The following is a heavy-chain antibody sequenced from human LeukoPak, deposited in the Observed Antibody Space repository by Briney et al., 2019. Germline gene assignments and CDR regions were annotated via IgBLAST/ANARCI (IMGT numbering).Heavy chain of an antibody. J-gene: IGHJ3*02. V-gene: IGHV1-8*01. D-gene: IGHD3-22*01. CDR3: AMCYYDTSGPYVGAFDI. CDR2: MNPNSGHT. Sequence: ASVKVSCKASGYTFTSHDVNWLRQATGQGLEWLGWMNPNSGHTGFAQKFQGRVTMTRDTSISTAYMELSSLRSEDTAMYYCAMCYYDTSGPYVGAFDIWGQGTMVTVSS. CDR1: GYTFTSHD.